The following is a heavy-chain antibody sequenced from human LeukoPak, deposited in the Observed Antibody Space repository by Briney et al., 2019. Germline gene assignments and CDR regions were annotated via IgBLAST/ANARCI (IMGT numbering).Heavy chain of an antibody. CDR3: ARRVSGSGWLDP. D-gene: IGHD6-25*01. CDR1: GYSFTSYW. V-gene: IGHV5-10-1*01. CDR2: VDPSDSYT. Sequence: GESLKISCKGSGYSFTSYWISWVRQMPGKGLEWMGRVDPSDSYTNYSPSFQGHVTISADKSISTAYLQWSSLKASDTAMYYCARRVSGSGWLDPWGQGTLVTVSS. J-gene: IGHJ5*02.